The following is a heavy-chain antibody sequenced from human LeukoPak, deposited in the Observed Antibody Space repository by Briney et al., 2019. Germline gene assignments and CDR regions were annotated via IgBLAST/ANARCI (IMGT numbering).Heavy chain of an antibody. CDR2: ISYDGSNK. V-gene: IGHV3-30-3*01. J-gene: IGHJ4*02. Sequence: GRSLRLSCAASGFTFSSYAMHWVRQAPGKGLEWVAVISYDGSNKYYADSVKGRFTISRDNSKNTLYLQMNSLRAEDTAVYYCARGVGYSSSWYEVPPTYFDYWGQGTLVTVSS. CDR1: GFTFSSYA. CDR3: ARGVGYSSSWYEVPPTYFDY. D-gene: IGHD6-13*01.